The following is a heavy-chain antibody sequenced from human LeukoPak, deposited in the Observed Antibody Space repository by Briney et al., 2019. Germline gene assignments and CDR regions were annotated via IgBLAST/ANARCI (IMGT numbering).Heavy chain of an antibody. J-gene: IGHJ6*02. V-gene: IGHV3-23*01. D-gene: IGHD4-11*01. Sequence: PGGSLRLSCAASGFTFSSYAMSWVRQAPGKGLEWVSVISGSGGGTYYPDSVKGRFTISRDNSKNTLYLQMNSLRAEDTAVYYCANPNSDYYYYGMDVWGQGTTVTVSS. CDR1: GFTFSSYA. CDR2: ISGSGGGT. CDR3: ANPNSDYYYYGMDV.